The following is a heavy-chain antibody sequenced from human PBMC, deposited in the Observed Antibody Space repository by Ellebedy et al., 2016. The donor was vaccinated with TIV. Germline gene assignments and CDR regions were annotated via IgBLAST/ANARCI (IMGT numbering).Heavy chain of an antibody. Sequence: GESLKISCAASGFTFNSYAMHWVRQAPGKGLEWVAVISYDGSSKYYADSVKGRFTISRDNSKKTLYLQMNSLRAEDTAVYYCAKPFVGHCISTVCYVFDDWGPGTLVTVSS. V-gene: IGHV3-30-3*02. CDR1: GFTFNSYA. CDR2: ISYDGSSK. D-gene: IGHD2-2*01. J-gene: IGHJ4*02. CDR3: AKPFVGHCISTVCYVFDD.